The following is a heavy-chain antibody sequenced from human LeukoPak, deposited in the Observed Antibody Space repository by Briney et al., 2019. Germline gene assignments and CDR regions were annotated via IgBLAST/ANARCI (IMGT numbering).Heavy chain of an antibody. J-gene: IGHJ6*02. CDR1: GFTFDDYT. D-gene: IGHD6-13*01. Sequence: PGGSLRLSCAASGFTFDDYTMHWVRQAPGKGLEWVSLISWDGGSTYYADSVKGRFTISRDNSKNSLYLQMNSLRTEDTALYYCAKDITEEYSSSLYYYYGMDVWGQGTTVTVSS. CDR3: AKDITEEYSSSLYYYYGMDV. CDR2: ISWDGGST. V-gene: IGHV3-43*01.